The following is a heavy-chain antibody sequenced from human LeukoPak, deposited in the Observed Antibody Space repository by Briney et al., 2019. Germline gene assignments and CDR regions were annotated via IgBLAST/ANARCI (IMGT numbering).Heavy chain of an antibody. V-gene: IGHV3-30-3*01. D-gene: IGHD1-26*01. CDR3: ARDQGNGGSYPDY. CDR1: GFTFSSYA. Sequence: GGSLRLSCAASGFTFSSYAMHWVRQAPGKGLEWVAVISYDGSNKYYADSVKGRFTISRDNSKNTLYLQMNSLRAEDTAVYYCARDQGNGGSYPDYWGQGTLVTVSS. CDR2: ISYDGSNK. J-gene: IGHJ4*02.